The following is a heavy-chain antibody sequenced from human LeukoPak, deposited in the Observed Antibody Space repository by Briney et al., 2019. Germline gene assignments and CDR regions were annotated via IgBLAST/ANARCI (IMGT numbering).Heavy chain of an antibody. Sequence: GGSLRLSCAASGFTFSSYGMHWVRQAPGKGLEWVAVIWYDGSNKYYADSVKGRFTISRDNSKNTLYLQMNSLRAEDTAVYYCARERITMVRGVITQRWGMDVWGQGTTVTVSS. CDR2: IWYDGSNK. CDR3: ARERITMVRGVITQRWGMDV. D-gene: IGHD3-10*01. V-gene: IGHV3-33*08. CDR1: GFTFSSYG. J-gene: IGHJ6*02.